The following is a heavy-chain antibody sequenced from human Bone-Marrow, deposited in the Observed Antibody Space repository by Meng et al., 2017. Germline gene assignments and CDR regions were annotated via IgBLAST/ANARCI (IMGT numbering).Heavy chain of an antibody. J-gene: IGHJ4*02. CDR2: ISEGGDAT. D-gene: IGHD3-10*02. Sequence: GGSLRLSCAASGLTLSNYAMSWVRQAPGKGLEWVSIISEGGDATQYADSVKGRFTISRDISKNTLYLHMDSLRAEDTAVYYCAKFISVFGSDWPASEYWGQGALVTVSS. V-gene: IGHV3-23*01. CDR3: AKFISVFGSDWPASEY. CDR1: GLTLSNYA.